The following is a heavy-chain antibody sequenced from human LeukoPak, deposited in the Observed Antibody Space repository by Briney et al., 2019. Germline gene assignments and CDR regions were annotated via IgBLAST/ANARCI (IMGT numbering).Heavy chain of an antibody. V-gene: IGHV4-34*01. CDR3: ARYSGWFLYYFVY. J-gene: IGHJ4*02. CDR2: INHSGSN. Sequence: PSETLSLTCAVYGGSFSGYYWSWIRQPPGKGLEWIGEINHSGSNNYNPSLKSRVTISEDTSKNQSALKLSSVAAADTAVYYCARYSGWFLYYFVYWGQGTLVTVSS. CDR1: GGSFSGYY. D-gene: IGHD6-19*01.